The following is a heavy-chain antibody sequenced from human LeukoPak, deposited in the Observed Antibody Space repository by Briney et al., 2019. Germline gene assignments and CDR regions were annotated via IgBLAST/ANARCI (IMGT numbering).Heavy chain of an antibody. CDR2: IYTSGST. J-gene: IGHJ4*02. D-gene: IGHD1-26*01. CDR1: GGSISSYY. V-gene: IGHV4-4*07. CDR3: ARDPGSYQFDY. Sequence: SETLSLTCTVSGGSISSYYWSWIRQSAGKGLEWIWRIYTSGSTNYNPSLKSRVTMSVDTSKNQFSLKLSSVTAADTAVYYCARDPGSYQFDYWGQGTLVTVSS.